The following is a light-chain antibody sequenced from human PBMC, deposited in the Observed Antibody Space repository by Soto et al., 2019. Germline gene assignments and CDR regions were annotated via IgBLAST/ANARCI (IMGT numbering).Light chain of an antibody. CDR1: QSISSW. J-gene: IGKJ4*01. Sequence: DIPMTQSPSTLSESVGDRVTITCRASQSISSWLAWYQQKPGKAPKLLIYDASSLESGVPSRFSGSGSGTEFTLTISSLQPDDFATYYCQLSLTFGGGTKVEIK. CDR2: DAS. CDR3: QLSLT. V-gene: IGKV1-5*01.